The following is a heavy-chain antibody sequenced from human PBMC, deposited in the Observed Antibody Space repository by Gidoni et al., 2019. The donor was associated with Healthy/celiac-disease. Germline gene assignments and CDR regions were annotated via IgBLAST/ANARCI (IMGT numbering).Heavy chain of an antibody. J-gene: IGHJ5*02. V-gene: IGHV5-51*07. CDR2: IYPGYSDT. Sequence: QMPGKGLEWMGIIYPGYSDTRYSPSFQVQVTISADKSISTAYLQWSSLKASDTAMYYCARPVATMVRGGIITDWFDPWGQGTLVTVSS. D-gene: IGHD3-10*01. CDR3: ARPVATMVRGGIITDWFDP.